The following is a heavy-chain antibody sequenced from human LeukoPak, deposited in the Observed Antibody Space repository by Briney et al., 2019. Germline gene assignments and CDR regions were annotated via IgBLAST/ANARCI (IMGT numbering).Heavy chain of an antibody. CDR2: ISGSGGGT. J-gene: IGHJ4*02. CDR3: AKGHRSGGTCYYDY. Sequence: GGSLRLSCAASGFTFSSYAMSWVRQAPGKGLEWVSGISGSGGGTYYADSVKGRFTISRDNSKNTLYLQMNSLRAEDTAVYYCAKGHRSGGTCYYDYWGQGTLVTVSS. V-gene: IGHV3-23*01. D-gene: IGHD2-15*01. CDR1: GFTFSSYA.